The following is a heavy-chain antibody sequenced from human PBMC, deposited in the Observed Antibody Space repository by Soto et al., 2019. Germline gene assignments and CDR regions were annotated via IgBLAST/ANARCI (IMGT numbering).Heavy chain of an antibody. J-gene: IGHJ6*02. CDR3: ARDQRLLWFGELLEYYYYGMDV. CDR1: GGSISSYY. CDR2: IYYSGST. D-gene: IGHD3-10*01. Sequence: PSETLSLTCTVSGGSISSYYWSWIRQPPGKGLEWIGYIYYSGSTNYNPSLKSRVTISVDTSKNQFSLKLSSVTAADTAVYYCARDQRLLWFGELLEYYYYGMDVWGQGTTVTVSS. V-gene: IGHV4-59*01.